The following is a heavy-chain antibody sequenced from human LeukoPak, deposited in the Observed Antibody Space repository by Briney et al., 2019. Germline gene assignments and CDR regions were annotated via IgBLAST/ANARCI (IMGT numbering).Heavy chain of an antibody. J-gene: IGHJ4*02. V-gene: IGHV4-4*07. Sequence: SETLSLTCIVSGGSISNSYWSWIRQPAGRGLEWIGRIYTSGSTNYNPSLKSRVTMSIDTSRNQVSLKVKSVTAADTAVYYCARETRGTVGSYWGQGTLVTVSS. CDR3: ARETRGTVGSY. D-gene: IGHD1-26*01. CDR1: GGSISNSY. CDR2: IYTSGST.